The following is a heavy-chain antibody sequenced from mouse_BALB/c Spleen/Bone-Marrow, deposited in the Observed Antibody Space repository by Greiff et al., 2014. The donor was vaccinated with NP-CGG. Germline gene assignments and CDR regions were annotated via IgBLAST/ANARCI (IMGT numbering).Heavy chain of an antibody. D-gene: IGHD1-1*01. CDR1: GFNIKDTY. J-gene: IGHJ4*01. Sequence: EVQLQQSGAELVKPGASVKLSCTASGFNIKDTYMHWVKQRPEQGLEWIGRIDPANGNTKYDPKFQGKATITADTSSNTAYLQLSSLTSEDTAVYYCARSRYYGSSYYAMDYWGQGTSVTVSS. CDR2: IDPANGNT. V-gene: IGHV14-3*02. CDR3: ARSRYYGSSYYAMDY.